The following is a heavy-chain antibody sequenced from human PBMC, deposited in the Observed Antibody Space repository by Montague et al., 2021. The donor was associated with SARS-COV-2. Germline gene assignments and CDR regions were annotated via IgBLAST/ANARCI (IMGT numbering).Heavy chain of an antibody. J-gene: IGHJ6*02. CDR1: GFTFSSYA. CDR3: ARDWDGYDLDYGMDV. Sequence: SRRLSCAASGFTFSSYAMHWVRQAPGKGLEWEAVISYDGSNKYYVDSVKGRFTISRDNSKNTLYLQMNSLRAEDTAVYYCARDWDGYDLDYGMDVWGQGTTVTVSS. CDR2: ISYDGSNK. D-gene: IGHD5-12*01. V-gene: IGHV3-30*04.